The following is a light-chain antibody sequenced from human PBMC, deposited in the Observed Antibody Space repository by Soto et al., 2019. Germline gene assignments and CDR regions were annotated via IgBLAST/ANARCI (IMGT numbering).Light chain of an antibody. CDR3: QRYDSLPPT. CDR1: HDIKKY. CDR2: DAS. Sequence: DIQMTQSPSSLSASVGDRVTITCQASHDIKKYLNWYQEKPCKAPKLLIYDASNLQTGAPSRFSGSGSGTHFTFTISSLQPEDIATYYCQRYDSLPPTFGQGTRLDIK. J-gene: IGKJ5*01. V-gene: IGKV1-33*01.